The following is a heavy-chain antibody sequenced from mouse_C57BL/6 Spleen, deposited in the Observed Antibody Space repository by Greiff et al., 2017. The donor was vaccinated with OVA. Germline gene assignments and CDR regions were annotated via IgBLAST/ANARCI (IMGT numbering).Heavy chain of an antibody. J-gene: IGHJ1*03. Sequence: QVQLQQSDSELVKPGASVKISCKVSGYTFTDHTIHWMKQRPEQGLEWIGYIYPRDGSTKYNEKFKGKATLTADKSSSTAYMQLNSLTSEDSAVYFCAREYYYGSSYSWYFDVWGTGTTVTVSS. CDR2: IYPRDGST. V-gene: IGHV1-78*01. CDR3: AREYYYGSSYSWYFDV. CDR1: GYTFTDHT. D-gene: IGHD1-1*01.